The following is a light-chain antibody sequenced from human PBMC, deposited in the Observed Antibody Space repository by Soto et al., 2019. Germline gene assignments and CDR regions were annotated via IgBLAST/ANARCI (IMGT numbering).Light chain of an antibody. J-gene: IGKJ5*01. CDR1: HDIGIY. Sequence: IQMPQSPSSLSASVGDRVTITCRASHDIGIYLAWYQQRPGTVPKLLIYSTSTLQSGFPSRFSGSGSGTDFTLTISSLQPEDVAAYYCQSYNSVPVTFGQGTRLEIK. CDR2: STS. CDR3: QSYNSVPVT. V-gene: IGKV1-27*01.